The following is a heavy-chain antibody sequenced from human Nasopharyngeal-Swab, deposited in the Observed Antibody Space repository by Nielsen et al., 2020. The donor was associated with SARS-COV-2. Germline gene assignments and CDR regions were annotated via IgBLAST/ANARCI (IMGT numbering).Heavy chain of an antibody. D-gene: IGHD2-15*01. J-gene: IGHJ4*02. V-gene: IGHV3-30-3*01. CDR2: ISYDGNYK. CDR1: GFTPRNYG. CDR3: AAGSDY. Sequence: GGALRLSCTASGFTPRNYGMYWVRPAPGKGLEWVASISYDGNYKSYADSVKGRFTISRDDSENTLYLQMNSLKTEDTAVYYCAAGSDYWGQGTLVTVSS.